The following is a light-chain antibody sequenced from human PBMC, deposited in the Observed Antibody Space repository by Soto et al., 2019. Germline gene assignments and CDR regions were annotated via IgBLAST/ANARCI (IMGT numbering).Light chain of an antibody. V-gene: IGLV4-69*01. CDR2: LNSDGSH. J-gene: IGLJ2*01. CDR1: SGHSNYA. Sequence: QLVLTQSPSASASLGASVKLTCTLSSGHSNYAIAWHQQPSEKGPRYLMKLNSDGSHSKGDEIPDRFSGSSSGAERYPTISSIQSEDEADYYCQTWGSGIVVFGGGTKVTV. CDR3: QTWGSGIVV.